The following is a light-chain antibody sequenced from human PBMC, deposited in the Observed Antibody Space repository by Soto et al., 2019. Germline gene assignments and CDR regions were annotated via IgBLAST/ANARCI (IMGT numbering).Light chain of an antibody. V-gene: IGKV3-20*01. CDR1: QSVGSSY. J-gene: IGKJ2*01. Sequence: EIVLTQSPGTLSLSPGEGATLSCRASQSVGSSYLAWYQQKPGQPPRLLIYGASSRATGIPDRFSGSGSGTDFTLTISRLEPEDFAVYYCQQYPGYTFGQGTKLEIK. CDR2: GAS. CDR3: QQYPGYT.